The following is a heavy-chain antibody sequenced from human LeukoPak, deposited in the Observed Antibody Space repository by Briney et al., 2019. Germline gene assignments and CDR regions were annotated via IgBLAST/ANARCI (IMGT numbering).Heavy chain of an antibody. CDR3: ARGVSHMVRGVITRTMDV. J-gene: IGHJ6*03. CDR1: GGSFSGYY. D-gene: IGHD3-10*01. CDR2: INHSGST. Sequence: PSETLSLTCAVYGGSFSGYYWSWIRQPPGKGLEWIGEINHSGSTNYNPSLKSRVTISVDTSKNQFSLKLSSVTAADTAVYYCARGVSHMVRGVITRTMDVWGKGTTVTVSS. V-gene: IGHV4-34*01.